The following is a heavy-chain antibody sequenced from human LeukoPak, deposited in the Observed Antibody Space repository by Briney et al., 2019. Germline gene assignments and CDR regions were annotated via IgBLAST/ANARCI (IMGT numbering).Heavy chain of an antibody. Sequence: SETLSLTCAVSGGSISSNNWWSWVRPPPGKGLEWIGEIYASGSTNYKPSLKSRVTISVDKSKNQFSLKLSSVTAADTAVYYCARLSSWYYFDYWGQGTLVTVSS. CDR2: IYASGST. CDR1: GGSISSNNW. D-gene: IGHD6-13*01. CDR3: ARLSSWYYFDY. J-gene: IGHJ4*02. V-gene: IGHV4-4*02.